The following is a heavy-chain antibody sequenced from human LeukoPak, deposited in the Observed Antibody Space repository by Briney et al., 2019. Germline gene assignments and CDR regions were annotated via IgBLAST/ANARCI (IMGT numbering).Heavy chain of an antibody. Sequence: GGSLRLSCAASGFTFSSYAMSWVRQAPGKGLEWVSATSGSGGSTYYADSVKGRFTISRDNSKNTLYLQMNSLRAEDTAVYYCAKVGYLGYCSSTSCYLRYWGQGTLVTVSS. CDR1: GFTFSSYA. CDR3: AKVGYLGYCSSTSCYLRY. D-gene: IGHD2-2*01. CDR2: TSGSGGST. J-gene: IGHJ4*02. V-gene: IGHV3-23*01.